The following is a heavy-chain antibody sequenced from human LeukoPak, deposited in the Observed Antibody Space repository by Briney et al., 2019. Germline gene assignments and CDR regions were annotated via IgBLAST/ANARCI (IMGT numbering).Heavy chain of an antibody. CDR1: GYSFTSHW. Sequence: GESLKISCKGSGYSFTSHWIGWVRQMPGKGLEWMGIIYPGDSDTRYSPSFQGQVTISADKSISTAYLQWSSLKASDTAMYYCARPEGHYNILTGGSLDYWGQGTLVTVSS. V-gene: IGHV5-51*01. D-gene: IGHD3-9*01. CDR2: IYPGDSDT. CDR3: ARPEGHYNILTGGSLDY. J-gene: IGHJ4*02.